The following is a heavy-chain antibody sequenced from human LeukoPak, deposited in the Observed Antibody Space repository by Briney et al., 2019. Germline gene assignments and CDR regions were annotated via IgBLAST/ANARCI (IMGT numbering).Heavy chain of an antibody. J-gene: IGHJ6*03. CDR1: GYTFTSYA. Sequence: ASVKVSCKASGYTFTSYAMHWVRQAPGQGLEWMGWINPNSGVTNYAQKFQGRVTMTRDTSISTAYMELRRLRSDDTAVYYCARGTPLSTLPYYYYYMDVWGKGTTVTVSS. CDR3: ARGTPLSTLPYYYYYMDV. V-gene: IGHV1-2*02. CDR2: INPNSGVT. D-gene: IGHD2-15*01.